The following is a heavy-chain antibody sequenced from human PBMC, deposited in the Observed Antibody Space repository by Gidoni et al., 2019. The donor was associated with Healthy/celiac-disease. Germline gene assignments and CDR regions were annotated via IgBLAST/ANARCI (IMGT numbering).Heavy chain of an antibody. CDR3: AKYREVAGPVGYYGMDV. Sequence: QVQLQESGPGLVKPSGTLSLTCAVSGGSISSSNWGRWVRQPPGKGLEWVGEIYHSGSTNYNPSLKSRVTISVDKSKNQFSLKLSSVTAADTAVYYCAKYREVAGPVGYYGMDVWGQGTTVTVSS. V-gene: IGHV4-4*02. CDR1: GGSISSSNW. CDR2: IYHSGST. J-gene: IGHJ6*02. D-gene: IGHD6-19*01.